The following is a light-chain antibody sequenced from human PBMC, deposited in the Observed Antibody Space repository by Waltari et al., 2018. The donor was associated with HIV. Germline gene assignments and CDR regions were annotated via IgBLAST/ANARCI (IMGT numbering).Light chain of an antibody. CDR3: HQYGSFPLT. CDR1: QSVDRRL. CDR2: DAS. V-gene: IGKV3-20*01. Sequence: EIVLTQSPGTLSLSPEDRATLSCRASQSVDRRLLAWYQQKPGQPPRLLIYDASNRAPGIPDRFGGSGSGADFTLTISRLEPEDFALYYCHQYGSFPLTFGGGTKVEI. J-gene: IGKJ4*01.